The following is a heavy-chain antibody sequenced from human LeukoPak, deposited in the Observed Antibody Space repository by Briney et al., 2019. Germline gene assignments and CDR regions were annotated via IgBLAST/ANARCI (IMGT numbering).Heavy chain of an antibody. CDR1: GFTFSSYG. D-gene: IGHD3-10*01. J-gene: IGHJ4*02. Sequence: GGSLRLSCAASGFTFSSYGMHWVRQTPGKGLEWVAVISYDGSNKYYADSVKGRFTISRDNSKNTLYLQMNSLRAEDTAVYYCAKEEVDYYGSNYFDYWGQGTLVTVSS. CDR2: ISYDGSNK. V-gene: IGHV3-30*18. CDR3: AKEEVDYYGSNYFDY.